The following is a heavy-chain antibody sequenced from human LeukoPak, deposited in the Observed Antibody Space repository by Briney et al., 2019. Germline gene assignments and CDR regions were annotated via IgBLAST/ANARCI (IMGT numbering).Heavy chain of an antibody. Sequence: ASVKVSCKASGYTFTSYGISWVRQAPGQGLEWMGWISAYNGNTNYAQKLRGRVTMTTDTSTSTAYMELRSLRSDDTAVYYCARSSGIAAAVPFDYWGQGTLVTVSS. J-gene: IGHJ4*02. CDR3: ARSSGIAAAVPFDY. CDR2: ISAYNGNT. V-gene: IGHV1-18*01. CDR1: GYTFTSYG. D-gene: IGHD6-13*01.